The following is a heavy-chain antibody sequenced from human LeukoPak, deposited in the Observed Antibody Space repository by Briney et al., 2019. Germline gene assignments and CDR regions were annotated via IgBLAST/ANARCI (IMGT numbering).Heavy chain of an antibody. J-gene: IGHJ4*02. V-gene: IGHV1-2*02. CDR1: GYTFTGYY. D-gene: IGHD5-12*01. CDR2: INPNSGGT. Sequence: ASVKVSCKASGYTFTGYYMHWVRQAPGQGLEWMRWINPNSGGTNYAQKFQGRVTMTRDTSISTVYMELSRLRSDDTAVYYCARAHMKRSSLATNLDYWGQGTLVTVSS. CDR3: ARAHMKRSSLATNLDY.